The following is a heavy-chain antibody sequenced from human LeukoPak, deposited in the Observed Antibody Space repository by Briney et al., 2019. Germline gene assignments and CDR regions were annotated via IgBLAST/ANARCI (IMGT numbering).Heavy chain of an antibody. CDR1: GFTFSSYA. CDR2: ISGSGGST. D-gene: IGHD4-17*01. J-gene: IGHJ4*02. CDR3: ARGSLDGDYNY. V-gene: IGHV3-23*01. Sequence: GSLRLSCAASGFTFSSYAMSWVRQAPGKGLEWVSAISGSGGSTYYADSVKGRFTISRDNSKNTLYLQMNSLRAEDTAVYYCARGSLDGDYNYWGQGTLVAVSS.